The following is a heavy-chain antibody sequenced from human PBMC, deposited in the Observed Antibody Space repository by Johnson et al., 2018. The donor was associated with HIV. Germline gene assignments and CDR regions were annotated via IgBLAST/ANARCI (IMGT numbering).Heavy chain of an antibody. J-gene: IGHJ3*02. D-gene: IGHD4-17*01. CDR2: IYSGGST. Sequence: VQLVESGGGLVQPGGSMRLSCAASGFTVSSNYMSWVRQAPGKGLEWVSVIYSGGSTYSADSVKGRFTISRDNSKNTLYLQMNSLRAEDTAVYYCATGSPTVTTNAFDIWGQGTMVTVSS. V-gene: IGHV3-66*01. CDR1: GFTVSSNY. CDR3: ATGSPTVTTNAFDI.